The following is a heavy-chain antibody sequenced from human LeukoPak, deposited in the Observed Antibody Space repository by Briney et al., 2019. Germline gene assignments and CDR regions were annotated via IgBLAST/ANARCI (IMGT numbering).Heavy chain of an antibody. D-gene: IGHD5-12*01. CDR1: GFTFSSYA. J-gene: IGHJ4*02. V-gene: IGHV3-23*01. CDR3: AEEGWLRSFDY. CDR2: ISGSSGST. Sequence: GSXRLSCAASGFTFSSYAMSWVRQAPGKGLEWVSAISGSSGSTYYADSVKGRFTISRDNSKNTLYLQMNSLRAEDTAVYYCAEEGWLRSFDYWGQGTLVTVSS.